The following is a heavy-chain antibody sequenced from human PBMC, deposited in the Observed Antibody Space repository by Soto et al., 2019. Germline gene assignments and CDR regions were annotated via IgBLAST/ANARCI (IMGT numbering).Heavy chain of an antibody. V-gene: IGHV1-69*13. D-gene: IGHD3-3*01. CDR2: IIPIFGTA. Sequence: SVKVSCKASGGTFSSYDISWVRQAPGQGLEWMGGIIPIFGTANYAQKFQGRVTITADESTSTAYMELSSLRSEDTAVYYCARRLNDFWSGEDAFDIWGQGTMVTVSS. J-gene: IGHJ3*02. CDR3: ARRLNDFWSGEDAFDI. CDR1: GGTFSSYD.